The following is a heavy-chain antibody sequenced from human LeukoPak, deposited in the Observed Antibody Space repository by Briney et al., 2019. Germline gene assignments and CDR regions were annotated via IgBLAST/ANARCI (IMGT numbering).Heavy chain of an antibody. Sequence: PGGSLRLSCAASGFTFSSYRMNLVRPAPGKGLVWVSSLSTSSSYIYYAESAKGRFPISRDNAKNSLYLQMNSLRAEDTAVYYCARWHSEAFDIWGQGTMVTVSS. D-gene: IGHD2-21*01. V-gene: IGHV3-21*01. CDR2: LSTSSSYI. CDR1: GFTFSSYR. CDR3: ARWHSEAFDI. J-gene: IGHJ3*02.